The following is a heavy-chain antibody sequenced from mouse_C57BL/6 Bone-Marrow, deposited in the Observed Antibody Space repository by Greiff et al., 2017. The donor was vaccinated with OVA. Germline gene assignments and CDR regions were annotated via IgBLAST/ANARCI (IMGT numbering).Heavy chain of an antibody. J-gene: IGHJ2*01. CDR1: GFNIKDYY. CDR3: ARILRYYFDY. CDR2: IDPEDGET. V-gene: IGHV14-2*01. Sequence: EVQLQQSGAELVKPGASVKLSCTASGFNIKDYYMHWVKQRTEQGLEWIGRIDPEDGETKYAPKFQGKATITADTSSNTAYLQLSSQTSEDTAVYYCARILRYYFDYWGQGTTLTVSS. D-gene: IGHD1-1*01.